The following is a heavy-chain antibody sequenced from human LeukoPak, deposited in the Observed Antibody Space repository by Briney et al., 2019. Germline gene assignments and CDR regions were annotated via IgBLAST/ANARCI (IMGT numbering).Heavy chain of an antibody. CDR2: IYHSGST. V-gene: IGHV4-59*01. Sequence: SETLSLTCSVSGGSMSSYYWSWIRQSPGKGLEWIGYIYHSGSTDYNSSLKSRVTISEDTSKKQFSLKVSSVTAADTAVYYCARGVYGDYLNWFDPWGQGTLVTVSS. CDR3: ARGVYGDYLNWFDP. D-gene: IGHD4-17*01. CDR1: GGSMSSYY. J-gene: IGHJ5*02.